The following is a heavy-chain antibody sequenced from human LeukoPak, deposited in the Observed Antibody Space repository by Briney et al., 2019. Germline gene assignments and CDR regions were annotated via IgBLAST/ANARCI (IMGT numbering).Heavy chain of an antibody. Sequence: GGSLRLSCAASGFTFSSYGMHWVRQAPGKGLEWVAFIRYDGSNKYYADSVKGRFTISRDNSKNTLYLQMNSLRAEDTAVYYCAKDPLLYSSSRYGVGYFDYWGQGTLVTVSS. J-gene: IGHJ4*02. CDR3: AKDPLLYSSSRYGVGYFDY. V-gene: IGHV3-30*02. D-gene: IGHD6-13*01. CDR1: GFTFSSYG. CDR2: IRYDGSNK.